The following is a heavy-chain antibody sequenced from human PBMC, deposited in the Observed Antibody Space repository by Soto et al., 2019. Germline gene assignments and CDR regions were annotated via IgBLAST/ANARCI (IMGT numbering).Heavy chain of an antibody. CDR1: GFTFSSYS. D-gene: IGHD3-16*01. CDR2: ISSSSNI. CDR3: ASVYDYIDY. Sequence: GGSLRLSCAASGFTFSSYSMNWVRQAPGKGLEWVSYISSSSNIYYADSVKGRFTISKDNAKNSLYLQMNSLRAEDTAVYYCASVYDYIDYWGQGTLVTVSS. J-gene: IGHJ4*02. V-gene: IGHV3-21*05.